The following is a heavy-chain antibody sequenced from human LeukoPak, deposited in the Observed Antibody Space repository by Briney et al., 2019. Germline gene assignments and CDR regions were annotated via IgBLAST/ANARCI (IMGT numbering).Heavy chain of an antibody. CDR3: ARERFSGGGFDY. D-gene: IGHD6-25*01. Sequence: SQTLSLTCTVSGRSISSYYWSWIRQPPGKGLEWVGYIYYSGSTNYNPSLKSRVTISVDTSKNQFSLKLSSVTAADTAVYYCARERFSGGGFDYWGQGTLVTVSS. CDR2: IYYSGST. V-gene: IGHV4-59*01. CDR1: GRSISSYY. J-gene: IGHJ4*02.